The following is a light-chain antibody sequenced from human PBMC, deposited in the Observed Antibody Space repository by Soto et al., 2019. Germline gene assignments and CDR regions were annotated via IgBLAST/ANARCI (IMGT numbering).Light chain of an antibody. Sequence: DIQMTQSPSSLSASVGARVTITCRASQGIGNDLDWYQQGPGKAPERLIYDTFTLASGVPSRFSGSGSGTEFTLTIASLQPEDIATYYCLQDHAYPWTFGQGTKVDIK. CDR2: DTF. J-gene: IGKJ1*01. V-gene: IGKV1-17*01. CDR1: QGIGND. CDR3: LQDHAYPWT.